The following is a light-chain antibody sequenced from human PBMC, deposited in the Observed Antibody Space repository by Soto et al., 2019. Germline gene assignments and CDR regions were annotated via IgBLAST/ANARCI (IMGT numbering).Light chain of an antibody. Sequence: EIVLTQSPGTLFWSPGERGTLSCRASQSVSTGQIAWYQQKPGQAPRLLMYGVSSRAAGIPDRFSGSGSGTDFTLTISSLEPEDFAVYYCQQYGRLPFTFGPGTKVDIK. J-gene: IGKJ3*01. CDR2: GVS. CDR3: QQYGRLPFT. CDR1: QSVSTGQ. V-gene: IGKV3-20*01.